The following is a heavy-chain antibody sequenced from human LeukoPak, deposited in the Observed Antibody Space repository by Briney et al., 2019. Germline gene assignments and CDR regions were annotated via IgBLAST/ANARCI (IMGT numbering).Heavy chain of an antibody. CDR1: GYTFTSYD. V-gene: IGHV1-8*03. CDR3: ARAIRLPPNYYYYMDV. Sequence: ASVTVSCKASGYTFTSYDINWVRQATGQGREWMGWMNPNSGNTGYAQKFQDRVTITRDTSINTAYMELSSLRSEDTAVYYCARAIRLPPNYYYYMDVWGEGTTVTVSS. J-gene: IGHJ6*03. CDR2: MNPNSGNT. D-gene: IGHD2-2*02.